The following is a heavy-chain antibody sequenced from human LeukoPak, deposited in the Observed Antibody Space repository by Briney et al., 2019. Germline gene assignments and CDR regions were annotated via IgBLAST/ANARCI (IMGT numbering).Heavy chain of an antibody. J-gene: IGHJ4*02. Sequence: PGGSLRLSCAASGFTFDDYAMNWVRQAPGKGLEWVSDINWSGGSTGYADSVKGRFTISRDNAKNSLYLQMNSLRAEDTALYYCARDPRSTAPVYYLDYWGQGTLVTVSS. V-gene: IGHV3-20*04. CDR3: ARDPRSTAPVYYLDY. CDR1: GFTFDDYA. CDR2: INWSGGST. D-gene: IGHD5-18*01.